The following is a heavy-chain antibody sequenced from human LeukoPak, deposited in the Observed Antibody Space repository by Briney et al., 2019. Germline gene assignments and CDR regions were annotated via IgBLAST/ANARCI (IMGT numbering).Heavy chain of an antibody. CDR1: GYTFTSYD. J-gene: IGHJ6*03. CDR3: ARGSTNYDFWTPYYYYYYYMDV. Sequence: ASVKVSCKASGYTFTSYDINWVRQATGQGLEWMGWMNPNSGNTGYAQKFQGRVTITRNTSISTAYMELSSLRSEDTAVYYCARGSTNYDFWTPYYYYYYYMDVWGKGTTVTVSS. V-gene: IGHV1-8*03. CDR2: MNPNSGNT. D-gene: IGHD3-3*01.